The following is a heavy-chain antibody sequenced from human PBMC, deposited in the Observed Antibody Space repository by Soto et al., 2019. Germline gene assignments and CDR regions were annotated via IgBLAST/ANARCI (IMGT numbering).Heavy chain of an antibody. CDR3: ARDGSRYDILTGNNWFDP. V-gene: IGHV1-18*01. D-gene: IGHD3-9*01. CDR1: GYTFTSYG. CDR2: ISAYNGNT. Sequence: ASVKVSCKASGYTFTSYGISWVRQAPGQGLEWMGWISAYNGNTNYAQKLQGRVTITTDTSTSTAYMELRSLRSDDTAVYYCARDGSRYDILTGNNWFDPWGQGTQVTVSS. J-gene: IGHJ5*02.